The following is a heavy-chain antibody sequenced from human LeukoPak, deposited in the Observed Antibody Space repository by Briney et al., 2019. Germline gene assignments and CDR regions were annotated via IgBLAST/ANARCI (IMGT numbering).Heavy chain of an antibody. Sequence: ASVKVSCKASGYTFTGYYMHWVRQAPGQGLEWMGWISPNSGGTNYAQKFQGWVTMTRDTSISTAYMELSRLRSDDTAVYYCARDTIAVAAPTGYYFDYWGQGTLVTVSS. D-gene: IGHD6-19*01. CDR1: GYTFTGYY. CDR3: ARDTIAVAAPTGYYFDY. CDR2: ISPNSGGT. J-gene: IGHJ4*02. V-gene: IGHV1-2*04.